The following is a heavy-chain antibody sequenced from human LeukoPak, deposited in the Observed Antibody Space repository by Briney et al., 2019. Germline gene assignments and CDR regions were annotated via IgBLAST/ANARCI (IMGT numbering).Heavy chain of an antibody. CDR3: ATGRFTIAARPPYYYYMDV. V-gene: IGHV1-8*01. CDR1: GYTFTSYD. D-gene: IGHD6-6*01. Sequence: ASVTVSFKASGYTFTSYDINWVRQATGQGLEWMGWMHPNSGNTGYAQKFQGRVTMTRNTSISTAYMELSSLRSEDTAVYYCATGRFTIAARPPYYYYMDVWGKGTTVTVSS. J-gene: IGHJ6*03. CDR2: MHPNSGNT.